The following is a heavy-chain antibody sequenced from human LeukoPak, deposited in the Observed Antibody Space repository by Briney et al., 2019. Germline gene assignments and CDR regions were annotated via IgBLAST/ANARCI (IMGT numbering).Heavy chain of an antibody. CDR2: ISSSGSTI. Sequence: GGSLRLSCAASGFTFSDYYMSWIRQAPGKGLEWVSYISSSGSTIYYADSVKGRFTISRDNAKNSLYLQMNSLRAEDTAVYYCARDSCSGGSCYSGAYWGQGTLVSVSS. CDR1: GFTFSDYY. V-gene: IGHV3-11*01. J-gene: IGHJ4*02. D-gene: IGHD2-15*01. CDR3: ARDSCSGGSCYSGAY.